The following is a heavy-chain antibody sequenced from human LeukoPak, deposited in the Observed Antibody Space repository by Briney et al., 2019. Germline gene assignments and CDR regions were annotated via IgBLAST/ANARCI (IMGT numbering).Heavy chain of an antibody. D-gene: IGHD5-18*01. Sequence: SETLSLTCTVSGGSISSYYWSWIRQPPGKGLEWIGYIYYSGSTNYNPSLKSRVTISVDTSKNQFSLKLSSVTAADTAVYYCARGLAVVTGAMDYWGQGTLVTVSS. J-gene: IGHJ4*02. CDR3: ARGLAVVTGAMDY. V-gene: IGHV4-59*01. CDR1: GGSISSYY. CDR2: IYYSGST.